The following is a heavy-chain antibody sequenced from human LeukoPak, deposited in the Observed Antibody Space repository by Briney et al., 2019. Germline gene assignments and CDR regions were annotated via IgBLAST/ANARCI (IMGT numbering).Heavy chain of an antibody. CDR2: ISNSGGRT. CDR1: GFPFSDYA. CDR3: ARDGTGSGFDY. Sequence: GGSLRLSCAASGFPFSDYAMSWVRQAPGKGLEWVSTISNSGGRTYYADSVKGRFTISRDNSKNTLYLQMNSLRAEDTAVYYCARDGTGSGFDYWGQGTLVTVSS. J-gene: IGHJ4*02. D-gene: IGHD1-7*01. V-gene: IGHV3-23*01.